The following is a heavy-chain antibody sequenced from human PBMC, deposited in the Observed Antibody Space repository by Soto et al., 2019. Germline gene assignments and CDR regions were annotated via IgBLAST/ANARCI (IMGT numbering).Heavy chain of an antibody. CDR3: ARGLKNYYAMDV. Sequence: EVQLVESGGGLFQPGGSLRLSCAASGFTYNSYWMHWVRQAPGKGLVWVSRLNSDGSSKYYGDSMKGRFTISRDNAENTVYLQMNSLRDEDTAVYFCARGLKNYYAMDVWGQGTTVPVSS. V-gene: IGHV3-74*01. CDR2: LNSDGSSK. J-gene: IGHJ6*02. D-gene: IGHD3-16*01. CDR1: GFTYNSYW.